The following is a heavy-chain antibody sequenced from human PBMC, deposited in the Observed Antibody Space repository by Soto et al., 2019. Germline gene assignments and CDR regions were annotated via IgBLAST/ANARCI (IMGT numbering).Heavy chain of an antibody. V-gene: IGHV3-66*01. D-gene: IGHD2-15*01. CDR1: GFTVSSNY. J-gene: IGHJ4*02. Sequence: EVQLVESGGGLVQPGGSLRLSCAASGFTVSSNYMSWVRQAPGKGLGWVSVIYSGGSTYYADSVKGRFTISRDNSKNTLYLQMNSLRAEDTAVYYCARDARYCSGGSCYRVVDYWGQGTLVTVSS. CDR2: IYSGGST. CDR3: ARDARYCSGGSCYRVVDY.